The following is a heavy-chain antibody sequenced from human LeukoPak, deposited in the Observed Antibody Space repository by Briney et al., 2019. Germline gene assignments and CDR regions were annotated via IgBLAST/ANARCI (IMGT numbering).Heavy chain of an antibody. CDR1: GFTFSSIA. CDR3: AKETRHSSGYLTYSMDV. CDR2: ISASGGTT. Sequence: PGGSLRLSCAASGFTFSSIAMRWVRQAPGKGLEWVSTISASGGTTYSADSVRGRFTLSRDNSKNTMFLQMNSLRAEDTAVYYCAKETRHSSGYLTYSMDVWGQGTTVTVSS. D-gene: IGHD6-19*01. V-gene: IGHV3-23*01. J-gene: IGHJ6*02.